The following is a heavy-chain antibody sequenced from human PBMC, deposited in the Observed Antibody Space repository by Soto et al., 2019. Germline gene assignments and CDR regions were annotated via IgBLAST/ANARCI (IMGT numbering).Heavy chain of an antibody. V-gene: IGHV4-39*01. CDR1: GGSISSTNYY. D-gene: IGHD6-13*01. CDR3: ARHSGSSHCFDP. J-gene: IGHJ5*02. CDR2: IYDSGST. Sequence: PSETLSLTCTVSGGSISSTNYYWVWMRQAPGKGLVWIGSIYDSGSTNYNPSLKSRVTISVDTSKNQFSLKVNSVTASDTAVYYCARHSGSSHCFDPWGQGTLVTVSS.